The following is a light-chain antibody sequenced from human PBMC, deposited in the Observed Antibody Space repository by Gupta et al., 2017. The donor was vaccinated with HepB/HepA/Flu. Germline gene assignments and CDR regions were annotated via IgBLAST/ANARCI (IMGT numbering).Light chain of an antibody. CDR2: GVS. CDR1: QSISSSY. CDR3: HQYGTSPWT. J-gene: IGKJ1*01. Sequence: EIVLTQSPGTRSLSPGERATLSCRASQSISSSYLAWYQQKPGQAPRLLIYGVSSRAAGVPDRFSGSGSGRDFSLTISRLEPEDFAVYFCHQYGTSPWTFGQGTKVEI. V-gene: IGKV3-20*01.